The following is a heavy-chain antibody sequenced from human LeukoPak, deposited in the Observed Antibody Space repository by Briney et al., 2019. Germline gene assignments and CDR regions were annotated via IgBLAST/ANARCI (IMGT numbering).Heavy chain of an antibody. Sequence: GGSLRHSCAASGFIFGGYWMHWVRQTPGKGLVWVSHIDNDGTNTGYADSVKGRFTISRDNARNTVYLEMNSLRVEDTAVYYCARGYSTALYFFDYWGQGTLVTVSS. V-gene: IGHV3-74*01. CDR2: IDNDGTNT. CDR3: ARGYSTALYFFDY. D-gene: IGHD5-12*01. CDR1: GFIFGGYW. J-gene: IGHJ4*02.